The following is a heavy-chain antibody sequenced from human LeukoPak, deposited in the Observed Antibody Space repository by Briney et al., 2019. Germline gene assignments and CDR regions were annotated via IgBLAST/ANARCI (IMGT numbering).Heavy chain of an antibody. CDR2: ISSSSSTI. Sequence: QTGGSLRLSCAASGFTFSSYSMNWVRQAPGKGLEWVSYISSSSSTIHYADSVKGRFTISRDNAKNSLYLQMNSLRAEDTAVYYCASLEGVIDHLDYWGQGTLVTVSS. CDR1: GFTFSSYS. D-gene: IGHD2-21*01. V-gene: IGHV3-48*01. J-gene: IGHJ4*02. CDR3: ASLEGVIDHLDY.